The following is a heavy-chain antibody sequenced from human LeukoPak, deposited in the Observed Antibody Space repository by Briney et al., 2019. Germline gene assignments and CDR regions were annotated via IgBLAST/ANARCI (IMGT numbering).Heavy chain of an antibody. V-gene: IGHV3-53*01. CDR2: IYSGGGT. D-gene: IGHD5-18*01. Sequence: GGSLRLSCTVSGFIVSSNHMSWVRQAPGKGLEWVSVIYSGGGTYYADSVKGRFTISRDKSKNTLYLQMNSLRAEDTALFYCAARWGYNGFDIWGQGTMVAVSS. CDR1: GFIVSSNH. CDR3: AARWGYNGFDI. J-gene: IGHJ3*02.